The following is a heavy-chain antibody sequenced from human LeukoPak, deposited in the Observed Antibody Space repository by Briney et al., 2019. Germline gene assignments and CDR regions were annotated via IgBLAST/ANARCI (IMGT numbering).Heavy chain of an antibody. CDR1: GYTFTGYY. CDR2: INPNSGDT. J-gene: IGHJ6*03. D-gene: IGHD2-15*01. V-gene: IGHV1-2*02. Sequence: ASVKVSCKASGYTFTGYYIPWVRQAPGQGLEWMGSINPNSGDTNYAQKFQGRVTMTRDTSITTAYMELSSLRSDDTAVYYCARGGGGYCSGGSCYVVYMDVWGKGTTVTVSS. CDR3: ARGGGGYCSGGSCYVVYMDV.